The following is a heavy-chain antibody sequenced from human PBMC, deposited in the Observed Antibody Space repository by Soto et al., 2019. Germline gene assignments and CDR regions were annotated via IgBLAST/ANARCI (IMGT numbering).Heavy chain of an antibody. V-gene: IGHV3-53*01. Sequence: PXGSLILSCAAAGLSASSSDMSWVRQASGKGLEWVSVIYSGGSTHDADSVKGRFTISRDNSKNTVHLQMNSLRVDDTAVYFCSTSSRNEYHFAMDDWGQGNTVTVSS. D-gene: IGHD6-6*01. CDR1: GLSASSSD. CDR2: IYSGGST. CDR3: STSSRNEYHFAMDD. J-gene: IGHJ6*02.